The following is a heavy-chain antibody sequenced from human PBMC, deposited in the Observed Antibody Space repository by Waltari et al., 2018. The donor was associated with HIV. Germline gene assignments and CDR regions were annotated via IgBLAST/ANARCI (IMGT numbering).Heavy chain of an antibody. CDR3: ARGPSLRAFRGNLYFNSSLDV. V-gene: IGHV4-34*02. Sequence: QVQLQQWGAGQVKPSETLSLTCLLSGGSFSGFYWTWVRHSQGKGLEWIGEMDQSGASRFNPSLKRRITISMDTSRSHFALKLSPVSPADTAVYYCARGPSLRAFRGNLYFNSSLDVWGQGTTVTVSS. D-gene: IGHD1-1*01. CDR2: MDQSGAS. CDR1: GGSFSGFY. J-gene: IGHJ6*02.